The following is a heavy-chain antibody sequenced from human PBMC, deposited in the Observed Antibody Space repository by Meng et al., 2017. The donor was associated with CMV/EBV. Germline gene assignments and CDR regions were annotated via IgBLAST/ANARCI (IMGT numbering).Heavy chain of an antibody. V-gene: IGHV3-30*04. J-gene: IGHJ5*02. D-gene: IGHD2-2*02. CDR3: AREGVRGDIVVVPAAISWFDP. CDR2: ISYDGSNK. Sequence: SSDAMHWVRQAPGKGMEWVAVISYDGSNKYYADSVKGRFTISRDNSKNTLYLQMNSLRAEDTAVYYCAREGVRGDIVVVPAAISWFDPWGQGTLAPSPQ. CDR1: SSDA.